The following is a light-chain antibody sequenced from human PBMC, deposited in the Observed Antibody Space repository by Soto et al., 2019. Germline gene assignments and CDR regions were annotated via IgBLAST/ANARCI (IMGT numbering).Light chain of an antibody. CDR1: QDISTW. J-gene: IGKJ3*01. V-gene: IGKV1-5*01. CDR3: QHRV. Sequence: DIQMTQSPSTLSASVGDRVTITCRASQDISTWLAWYQQRPGKAPHLLIYDASRLQSGVPSRFSGSGSGTEFTLTVSSLQPDDFATYYCQHRVFGPGTKAEIK. CDR2: DAS.